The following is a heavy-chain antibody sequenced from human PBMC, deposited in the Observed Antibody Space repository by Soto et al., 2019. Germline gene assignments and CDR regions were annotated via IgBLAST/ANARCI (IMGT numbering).Heavy chain of an antibody. CDR1: GYTFTSYA. CDR2: INAGNGNT. J-gene: IGHJ4*02. CDR3: ARRSGSYPGAFDY. D-gene: IGHD1-26*01. V-gene: IGHV1-3*01. Sequence: ASVKVSCKASGYTFTSYAMHWVRQAPGQRLEWMGWINAGNGNTKYSQKFQGRVTITRDTSASTAYMELSSLRSEDTAVYYCARRSGSYPGAFDYWGQGTLVTVSS.